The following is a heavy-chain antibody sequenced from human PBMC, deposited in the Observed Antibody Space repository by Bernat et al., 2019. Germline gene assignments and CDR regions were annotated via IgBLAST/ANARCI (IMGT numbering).Heavy chain of an antibody. CDR1: GFTFSSYA. Sequence: QVQLVESGGGVVQPGRSLRLSCAASGFTFSSYAMHWVRQAPGKGLEWVAVISYDGSNKYYADSVKGRFTISRDNSKNTLYRQMNSLRAEDTAVYYCSRDEFEATHPFLDYWGQGTLVTVSS. CDR2: ISYDGSNK. CDR3: SRDEFEATHPFLDY. J-gene: IGHJ4*02. D-gene: IGHD5-12*01. V-gene: IGHV3-30-3*01.